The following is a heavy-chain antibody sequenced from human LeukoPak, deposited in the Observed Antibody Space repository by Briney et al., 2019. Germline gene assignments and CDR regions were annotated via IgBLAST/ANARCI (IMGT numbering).Heavy chain of an antibody. Sequence: SGGSLRLSCAVSGFIFDDYAMHWVRQAPWKGLEWVSGITWGRDNLAYAASVKGRFTISRDNAKNSLYLQMNSLRAEDTAVYYCATKGYSYAKGYWGQGTLITVSS. CDR3: ATKGYSYAKGY. D-gene: IGHD5-18*01. J-gene: IGHJ4*02. CDR1: GFIFDDYA. CDR2: ITWGRDNL. V-gene: IGHV3-9*01.